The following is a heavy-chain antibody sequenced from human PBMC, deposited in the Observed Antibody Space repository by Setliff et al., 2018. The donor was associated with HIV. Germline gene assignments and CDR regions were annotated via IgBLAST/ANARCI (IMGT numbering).Heavy chain of an antibody. D-gene: IGHD2-2*01. CDR3: ARGLVVPASTSYYMDV. V-gene: IGHV4-61*09. CDR1: GGSISSGSYY. J-gene: IGHJ6*03. CDR2: IYTSGST. Sequence: SETLSLTCNVSGGSISSGSYYWSWIRLPAGKGLEWVGHIYTSGSTNYNPSLKSRVTILVDMSKNQFSLKLSSVTAADTAVYYCARGLVVPASTSYYMDVWGKGTTVTVSS.